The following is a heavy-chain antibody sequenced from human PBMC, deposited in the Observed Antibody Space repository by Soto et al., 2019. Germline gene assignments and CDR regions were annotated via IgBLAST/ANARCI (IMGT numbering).Heavy chain of an antibody. D-gene: IGHD1-26*01. CDR2: IIPILGIA. J-gene: IGHJ5*02. V-gene: IGHV1-69*08. Sequence: QVQLVQSGAEVKKPGSSVKVSCKASGGTFSSYTISWVRQAPGQGLEWMGRIIPILGIANYAQKFQGRVTITADKSTSTAYMELSSLRSEDTAVYYCARDSECSDWFDPWGQGTLVTVSS. CDR1: GGTFSSYT. CDR3: ARDSECSDWFDP.